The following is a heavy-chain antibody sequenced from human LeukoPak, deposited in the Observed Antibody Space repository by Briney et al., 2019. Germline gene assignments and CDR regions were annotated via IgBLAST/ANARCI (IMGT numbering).Heavy chain of an antibody. D-gene: IGHD2-2*01. J-gene: IGHJ5*02. Sequence: GESLKISCKGSGYSFTSYWIGWVRQMPGKGLEWMGIIYPGDSDTRYSPSFQGQVTISADKSISTAYLQWSSLKASDTAMYYCARRGYCSSTSCYSSWFDPWGQGTLVTVSS. CDR3: ARRGYCSSTSCYSSWFDP. CDR2: IYPGDSDT. CDR1: GYSFTSYW. V-gene: IGHV5-51*01.